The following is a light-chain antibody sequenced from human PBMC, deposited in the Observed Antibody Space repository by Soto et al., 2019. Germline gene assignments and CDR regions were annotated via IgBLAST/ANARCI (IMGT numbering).Light chain of an antibody. J-gene: IGKJ5*01. Sequence: EFVLTQSPGTLSLSPGERATLSCRASQTVRNNYLAWYQQKPGQAPRLLIYDASNRATGIPARFSGSGSGTDFTLTISSLEPEDFAVYYCQQRSNWPPFGQGTRLEIK. CDR3: QQRSNWPP. CDR2: DAS. V-gene: IGKV3-11*01. CDR1: QTVRNNY.